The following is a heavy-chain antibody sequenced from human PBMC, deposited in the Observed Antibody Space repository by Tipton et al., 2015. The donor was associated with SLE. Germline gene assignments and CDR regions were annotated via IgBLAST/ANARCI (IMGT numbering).Heavy chain of an antibody. CDR1: GGTISRYY. Sequence: TLSLTCTVSGGTISRYYWSWIRLTSGERLAWIGYTHTGGSTNYNPSVQSRVSISVDTSKNQFSLKLTSVTAADTGVYYCASGGYYGSGSYYGGWFDPWGQGTLVTVSS. D-gene: IGHD3-10*01. CDR3: ASGGYYGSGSYYGGWFDP. V-gene: IGHV4-4*08. CDR2: THTGGST. J-gene: IGHJ5*02.